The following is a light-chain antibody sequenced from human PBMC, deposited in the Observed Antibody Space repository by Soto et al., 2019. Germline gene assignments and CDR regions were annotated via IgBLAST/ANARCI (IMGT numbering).Light chain of an antibody. J-gene: IGLJ1*01. CDR2: RND. CDR3: AAWDDSLRGRV. V-gene: IGLV1-47*01. Sequence: QSVLTQPPSASGTPGQRVTISCSGSSSNVGVNFVYWYQHLPGTAPKLLIYRNDQRPSGVPDRFSGPKSGTSSSLAISGLRYEDEADYYCAAWDDSLRGRVFGTGTRVTVL. CDR1: SSNVGVNF.